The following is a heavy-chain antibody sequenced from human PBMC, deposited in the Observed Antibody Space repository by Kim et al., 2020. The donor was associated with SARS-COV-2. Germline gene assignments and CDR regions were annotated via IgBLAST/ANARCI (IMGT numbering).Heavy chain of an antibody. CDR2: IYYSGST. D-gene: IGHD3-10*01. J-gene: IGHJ4*02. Sequence: SETLSLTCTVSGGSISSYYWSWIRQPPGKGLEWIGYIYYSGSTNYNPSLKSRVTISVDTSKNQFSLKLSSVTAADTAVYYCAGDYYGSGSSLWGQGTLVTVSS. CDR3: AGDYYGSGSSL. CDR1: GGSISSYY. V-gene: IGHV4-59*01.